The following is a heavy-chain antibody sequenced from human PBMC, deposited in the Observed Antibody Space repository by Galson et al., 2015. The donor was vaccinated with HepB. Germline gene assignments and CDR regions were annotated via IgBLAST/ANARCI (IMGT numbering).Heavy chain of an antibody. CDR1: GFTFSSYS. J-gene: IGHJ5*02. D-gene: IGHD3-3*01. CDR2: ISSSSSTI. Sequence: SLRLSCAASGFTFSSYSMNWVRQAPGKGLEWVSYISSSSSTIYYADSVKGRFTISRDNAKNSLYLQMNSLRAEDTAVYYCARGGFYDFWSGYSFDPWGQGTLVTVSS. CDR3: ARGGFYDFWSGYSFDP. V-gene: IGHV3-48*01.